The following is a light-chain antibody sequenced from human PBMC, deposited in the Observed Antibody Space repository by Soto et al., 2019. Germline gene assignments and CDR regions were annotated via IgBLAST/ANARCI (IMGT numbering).Light chain of an antibody. CDR1: QSVDNY. CDR3: QQRDDWPIT. Sequence: EIVLTQSPASLSLSPGERATLSCRARQSVDNYLVRYQQKPGQAPRLLIFGASNRATGIPVRFSGSGYGTDFTLTINSLEPEDFAVYYCQQRDDWPITFGQGTRLEIK. CDR2: GAS. J-gene: IGKJ5*01. V-gene: IGKV3-11*01.